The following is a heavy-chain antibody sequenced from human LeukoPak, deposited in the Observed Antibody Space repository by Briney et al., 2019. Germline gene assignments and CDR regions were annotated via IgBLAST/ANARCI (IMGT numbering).Heavy chain of an antibody. CDR2: ICGSGSTT. V-gene: IGHV3-23*01. D-gene: IGHD3-22*01. J-gene: IGHJ4*02. CDR3: AKDSGRDYDSSGYYSY. CDR1: GFTFSSYA. Sequence: GGSLRLSCAASGFTFSSYAMSWVRQAPGKGLEWVSGICGSGSTTYYADSVKGRFTISRDNSKNTLYLQMNSLRAEDTAVYYCAKDSGRDYDSSGYYSYWGQGTLVTVSS.